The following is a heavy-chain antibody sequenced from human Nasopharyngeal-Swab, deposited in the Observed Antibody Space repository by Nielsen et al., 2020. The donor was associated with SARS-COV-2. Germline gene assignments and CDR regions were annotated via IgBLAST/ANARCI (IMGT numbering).Heavy chain of an antibody. D-gene: IGHD3-10*01. V-gene: IGHV3-74*01. CDR2: INSDGSST. Sequence: WIRQPPGKGLVWVSRINSDGSSTSYADSVKGRFTISRDNAKNTLYPQMNSLRAEDTAVYYCARDLFYYGSGNPNSLYYGMDVWGQGTTVTVSS. CDR3: ARDLFYYGSGNPNSLYYGMDV. J-gene: IGHJ6*02.